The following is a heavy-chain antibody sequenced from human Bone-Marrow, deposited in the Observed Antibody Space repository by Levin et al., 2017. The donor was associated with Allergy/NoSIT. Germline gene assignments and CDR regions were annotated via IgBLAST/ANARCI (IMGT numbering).Heavy chain of an antibody. Sequence: LSPTLSLPCSVSGGSIRSSSYYWGWIRQAPGKELEWIGSSTYSGGTTYYTPSLQSRVTISIDTSKNQFSLKLRSVPAADTSVYQCARPRKDTIEYWAKGTLVAVSS. J-gene: IGHJ4*02. CDR3: ARPRKDTIEY. CDR2: STYSGGTT. D-gene: IGHD2-15*01. CDR1: GGSIRSSSYY. V-gene: IGHV4-39*01.